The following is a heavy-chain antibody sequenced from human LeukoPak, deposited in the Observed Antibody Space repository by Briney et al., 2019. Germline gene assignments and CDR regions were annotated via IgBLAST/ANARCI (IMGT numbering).Heavy chain of an antibody. D-gene: IGHD2-21*02. Sequence: SETLSLTCTVSGGSISSYYWSWIRQLRGKGLEWIGYIYYSGSTNYNPSLKSRVTISVDTSKNQFSLKLSSVTAADTAVYYCARSTYCGGDCLYYFDYWGQGTLVTVSS. CDR2: IYYSGST. V-gene: IGHV4-59*01. CDR1: GGSISSYY. J-gene: IGHJ4*02. CDR3: ARSTYCGGDCLYYFDY.